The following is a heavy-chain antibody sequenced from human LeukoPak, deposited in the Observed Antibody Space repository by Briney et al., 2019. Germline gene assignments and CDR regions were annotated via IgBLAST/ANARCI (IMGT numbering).Heavy chain of an antibody. Sequence: XXXXXFTGYYMHWVRQAPGQGLEWMGWINPNSGGTNYAQKFQGRVTMTRDTSISTAYMELSRLRSDDTAVYYCARDVAAALSWGQGTLVTVSS. J-gene: IGHJ5*02. V-gene: IGHV1-2*02. CDR1: XXXFTGYY. D-gene: IGHD6-13*01. CDR2: INPNSGGT. CDR3: ARDVAAALS.